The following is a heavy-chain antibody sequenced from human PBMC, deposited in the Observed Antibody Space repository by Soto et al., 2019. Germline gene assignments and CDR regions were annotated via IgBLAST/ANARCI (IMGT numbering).Heavy chain of an antibody. J-gene: IGHJ6*02. V-gene: IGHV5-10-1*01. D-gene: IGHD3-16*01. CDR3: ARRVETKVMKSYYYYGMDV. CDR2: IDPSDSYT. Sequence: PGESLKISCKGSGYSFTSYWLSWVRQMPGTGQEWMGRIDPSDSYTNYSPSFQGHVTISADKSISTAYLQWSSLKASDTAMYYCARRVETKVMKSYYYYGMDVWGQGTTVTVSS. CDR1: GYSFTSYW.